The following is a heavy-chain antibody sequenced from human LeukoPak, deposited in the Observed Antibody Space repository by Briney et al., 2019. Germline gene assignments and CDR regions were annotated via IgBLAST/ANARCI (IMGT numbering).Heavy chain of an antibody. J-gene: IGHJ4*02. CDR2: IIPIFGTA. CDR3: ARDLGIAARPANY. Sequence: ASVKVSCKASGYTFTSYYMHWVRQAPGQGLEWMGGIIPIFGTANYAQKFQGRVTITADESTSTAYMELSSLRSEDTAVYYCARDLGIAARPANYWGQGTLVTVSS. D-gene: IGHD6-6*01. V-gene: IGHV1-69*13. CDR1: GYTFTSYY.